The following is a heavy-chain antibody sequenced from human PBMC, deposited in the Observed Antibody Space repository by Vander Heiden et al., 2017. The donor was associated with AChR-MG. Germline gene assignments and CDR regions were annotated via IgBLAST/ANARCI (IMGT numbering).Heavy chain of an antibody. CDR3: AKEKLKQWLVLSWFDP. D-gene: IGHD6-19*01. Sequence: QVQLVESGGGVVQPGRSLRLSCAASGFTFSSYGMHWVRQSPGKGLEWVAVISYDGSNKYYADSVKGRFTISRDNSKNTLYLQMNSLRAEDTAVYYCAKEKLKQWLVLSWFDPWGQGTLVTVSS. CDR1: GFTFSSYG. J-gene: IGHJ5*02. CDR2: ISYDGSNK. V-gene: IGHV3-30*18.